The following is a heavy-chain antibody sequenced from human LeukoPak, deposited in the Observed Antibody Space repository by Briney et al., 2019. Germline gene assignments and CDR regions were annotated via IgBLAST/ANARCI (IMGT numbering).Heavy chain of an antibody. CDR2: INQDGSGK. Sequence: GGSLRLSCAASGFTFSTYWMTWVRQAPGKGLEWVANINQDGSGKYYVDSVKGRFTISRDNAKNSLYLQMNSLRAEDTAVYYCARPQYFYYMDVWGKGTTVTVSS. CDR3: ARPQYFYYMDV. CDR1: GFTFSTYW. J-gene: IGHJ6*03. V-gene: IGHV3-7*01.